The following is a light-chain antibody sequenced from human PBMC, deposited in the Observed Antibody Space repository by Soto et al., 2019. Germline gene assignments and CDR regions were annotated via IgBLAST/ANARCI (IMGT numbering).Light chain of an antibody. J-gene: IGLJ2*01. Sequence: QSVLTQPPAASGSPGQSVTISCTGTNSDVGAYNYVSWYQQHPGEAPKLMIYDVNKRPSGVPDRFSGSKSGNTASLTVSGLQDEDEADYYCSSYAGSRYVIFGGGTKLTVL. V-gene: IGLV2-8*01. CDR1: NSDVGAYNY. CDR2: DVN. CDR3: SSYAGSRYVI.